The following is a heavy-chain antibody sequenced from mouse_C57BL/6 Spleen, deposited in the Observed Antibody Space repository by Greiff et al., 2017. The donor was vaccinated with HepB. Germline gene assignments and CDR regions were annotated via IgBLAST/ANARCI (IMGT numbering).Heavy chain of an antibody. V-gene: IGHV5-4*01. D-gene: IGHD1-1*01. Sequence: EVQLVESGGGLVKPGGSLKLSCAASGFTFSSYAMSWVRQTPEKRLEWVATISDGGSYTYYPDNVKGRFTISRDNAKNNLYLQMSHLKSEDTAMYYCARENYGSSRYFDYWGQGTTLTVSS. CDR2: ISDGGSYT. CDR1: GFTFSSYA. J-gene: IGHJ2*01. CDR3: ARENYGSSRYFDY.